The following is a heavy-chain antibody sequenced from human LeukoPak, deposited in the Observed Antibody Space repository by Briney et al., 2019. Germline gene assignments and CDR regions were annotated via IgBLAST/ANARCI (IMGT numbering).Heavy chain of an antibody. Sequence: GGSLRLSCAASGFTFSSYAMSWVRQAPGTGLEWVAIISNDGSRKYYAHSVEGRFTISRDNSKNTLYLQMDSLRAEDTAVYYCARDRAWNYFDYWGQGTLVTVSS. CDR2: ISNDGSRK. V-gene: IGHV3-30*03. D-gene: IGHD3-3*01. J-gene: IGHJ4*02. CDR3: ARDRAWNYFDY. CDR1: GFTFSSYA.